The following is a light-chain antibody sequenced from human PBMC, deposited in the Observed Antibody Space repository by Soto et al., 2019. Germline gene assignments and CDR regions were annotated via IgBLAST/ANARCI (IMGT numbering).Light chain of an antibody. CDR2: DVT. CDR1: SSDVGGYNS. CDR3: SSYASGGTYV. J-gene: IGLJ1*01. V-gene: IGLV2-14*01. Sequence: QSALTQPASVSGSPGQSIALSCTGTSSDVGGYNSVSWYQQHPGKAPKLMIYDVTNRPSGVSNRFSGSKSGNTASLTISGLQAEDEADYYCSSYASGGTYVFGTGTKVTVL.